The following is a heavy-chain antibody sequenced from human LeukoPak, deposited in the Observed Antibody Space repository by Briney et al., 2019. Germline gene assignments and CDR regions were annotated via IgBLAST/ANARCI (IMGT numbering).Heavy chain of an antibody. CDR3: ARANGGGLDY. J-gene: IGHJ4*02. CDR1: GYTFSTYY. Sequence: ASVKVSCKTSGYTFSTYYMHWVRQAPGQGLEWLGIIHPTDGSTSYTQRIQGRVTMTRDTATGTVYLELSSLRSEDTAVYWCARANGGGLDYWGQGTLITVSS. CDR2: IHPTDGST. D-gene: IGHD3-10*01. V-gene: IGHV1-46*01.